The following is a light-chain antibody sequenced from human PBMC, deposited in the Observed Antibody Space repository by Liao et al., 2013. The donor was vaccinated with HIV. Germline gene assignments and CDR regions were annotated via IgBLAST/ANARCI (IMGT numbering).Light chain of an antibody. V-gene: IGLV3-1*01. J-gene: IGLJ1*01. CDR1: NLGDKY. CDR3: QTWDRNTVV. Sequence: SYELTQPPSVSVSPGQTASITCSGDNLGDKYACWYQQKPGQSPVLVMYQDNKRPSGIPERFSGSNSGNTATLTISGTQAMDEADYYCQTWDRNTVVFGTGTKVTVL. CDR2: QDN.